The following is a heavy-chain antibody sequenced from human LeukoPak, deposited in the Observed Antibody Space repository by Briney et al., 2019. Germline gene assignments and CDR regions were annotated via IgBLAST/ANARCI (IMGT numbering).Heavy chain of an antibody. CDR1: SGSYY. Sequence: PSETLSLTCTVSSGSYYWSWIRQPAGKGLEWIGRIYTSGSTKYNPSLKSRVTISVDTSKNQFSLKLSSVTAADTAVYYCARASHWNQLHYFDYWGQGTLVTVSS. J-gene: IGHJ4*02. V-gene: IGHV4-4*07. CDR3: ARASHWNQLHYFDY. D-gene: IGHD1-1*01. CDR2: IYTSGST.